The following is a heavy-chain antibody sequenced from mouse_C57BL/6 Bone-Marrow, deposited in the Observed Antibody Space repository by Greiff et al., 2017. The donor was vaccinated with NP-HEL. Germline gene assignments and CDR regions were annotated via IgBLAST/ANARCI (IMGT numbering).Heavy chain of an antibody. CDR3: AISVGLEYFDY. V-gene: IGHV1-74*01. J-gene: IGHJ2*01. D-gene: IGHD2-13*01. CDR2: IHPSDSDT. CDR1: GYTFTSYW. Sequence: QVQLKQPGAELVKPGASVKVSCKASGYTFTSYWMHWVKQRPGQGLEWIGRIHPSDSDTNYNQKFKGKATLTVDKSSSTAYMQLSSLTSEDSAVYYCAISVGLEYFDYWGQGTTLTVSS.